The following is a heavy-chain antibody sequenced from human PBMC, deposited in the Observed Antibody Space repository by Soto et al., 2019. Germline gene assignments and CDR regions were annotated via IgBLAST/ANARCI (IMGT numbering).Heavy chain of an antibody. CDR2: IWYDGSNK. Sequence: QVQLVESGGGVVQPGRSLRLSCAASGFTFSSYGMHWVRQAPGKGLEWVAVIWYDGSNKYYADSVKGRFTISRDNSKNXXDPQMNSLRAEDTAVYYCARDFSSSTSCMRPFCYYYYGMDVWGQGTTVTVSS. CDR3: ARDFSSSTSCMRPFCYYYYGMDV. J-gene: IGHJ6*02. V-gene: IGHV3-33*01. CDR1: GFTFSSYG. D-gene: IGHD2-2*01.